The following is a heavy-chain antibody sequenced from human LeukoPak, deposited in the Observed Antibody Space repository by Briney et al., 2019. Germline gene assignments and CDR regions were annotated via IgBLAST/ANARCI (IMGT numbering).Heavy chain of an antibody. CDR3: TRRPDTAMARDDY. D-gene: IGHD5-18*01. Sequence: GGSLRLSCAASGFTFSGSAMHWVRQASGKGLEWVGRIRSKANSYATAYAASVKGRFTISRDDSKNTAYLQMNSLKTEDTAVYYCTRRPDTAMARDDYWGQGTLVTVSS. CDR1: GFTFSGSA. CDR2: IRSKANSYAT. J-gene: IGHJ4*02. V-gene: IGHV3-73*01.